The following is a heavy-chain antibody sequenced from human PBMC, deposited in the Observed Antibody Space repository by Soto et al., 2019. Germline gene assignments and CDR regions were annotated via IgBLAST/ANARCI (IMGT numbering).Heavy chain of an antibody. Sequence: ASVKVSCKASGYTFTSYGISWVRQAPGQGLEWMGWISAYNGNTNYAQKLQGRVTMTTDTSTSTAYMELRSLRSDDTAVYYCARVIHYYDSSGYYPNWFDPWGQGTLVTSPQ. CDR1: GYTFTSYG. J-gene: IGHJ5*02. CDR2: ISAYNGNT. CDR3: ARVIHYYDSSGYYPNWFDP. D-gene: IGHD3-22*01. V-gene: IGHV1-18*01.